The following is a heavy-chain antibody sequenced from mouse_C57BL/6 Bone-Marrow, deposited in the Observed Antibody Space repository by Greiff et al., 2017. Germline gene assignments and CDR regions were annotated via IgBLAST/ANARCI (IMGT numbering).Heavy chain of an antibody. D-gene: IGHD2-1*01. CDR1: GYTFTSYW. Sequence: QVQLQQPGAELVRPGTSVKLSCKASGYTFTSYWMHWVKQRPGQGLEWIGVIDPSDSYTNYNQKFKGKATLTVATSSSTAYMQLSSLTSEDSAVYFCARGRWYSWFAYWGQGTLVTVSA. CDR3: ARGRWYSWFAY. J-gene: IGHJ3*01. CDR2: IDPSDSYT. V-gene: IGHV1-59*01.